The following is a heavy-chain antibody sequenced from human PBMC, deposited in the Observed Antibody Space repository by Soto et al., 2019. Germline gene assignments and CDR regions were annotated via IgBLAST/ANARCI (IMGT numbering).Heavy chain of an antibody. Sequence: SETLSLTCTVSGGSISSYYWSWIRQPPGKGLEWIGCIYYSGSTNYNPSLKSRVTISVDTSKNQFSLKLSSVTAADTAVYYCARRYGGNFDYWGQGTLVTVS. CDR1: GGSISSYY. D-gene: IGHD3-16*01. CDR2: IYYSGST. V-gene: IGHV4-59*01. J-gene: IGHJ4*02. CDR3: ARRYGGNFDY.